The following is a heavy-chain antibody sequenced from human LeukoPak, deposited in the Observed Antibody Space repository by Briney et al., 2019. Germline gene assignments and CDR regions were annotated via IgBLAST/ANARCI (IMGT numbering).Heavy chain of an antibody. CDR1: GYSISSGFY. CDR2: IYHSGST. D-gene: IGHD1-26*01. CDR3: ARGVGLTQGGTFDY. Sequence: PSETLSLTCTVSGYSISSGFYWGWIRQPPGKGLEWIGSIYHSGSTHYNSSLKSRVAISVDTSKNQLSLKLSSVTAADTAVYYCARGVGLTQGGTFDYWGQGTLVTVSS. J-gene: IGHJ4*02. V-gene: IGHV4-38-2*02.